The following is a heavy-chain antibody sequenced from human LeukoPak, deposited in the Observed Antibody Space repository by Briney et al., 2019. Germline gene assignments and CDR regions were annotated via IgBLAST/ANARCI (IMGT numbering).Heavy chain of an antibody. CDR3: AKADPDCSSTSCYDPTTYYYYYYMDV. J-gene: IGHJ6*03. D-gene: IGHD2-2*01. CDR2: ISGSGGST. CDR1: GFTFSRYS. Sequence: GGSLRLSCAASGFTFSRYSMNWVRQAPGKGLEWVSAISGSGGSTYYADSVKGRFTISRDNSKNTLYLQMNSLRAEDTAVYYCAKADPDCSSTSCYDPTTYYYYYYMDVWGKGTTVTISS. V-gene: IGHV3-23*01.